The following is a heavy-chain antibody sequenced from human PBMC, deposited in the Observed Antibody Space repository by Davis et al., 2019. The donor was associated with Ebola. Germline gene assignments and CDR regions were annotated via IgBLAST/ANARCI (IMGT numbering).Heavy chain of an antibody. CDR1: GGSISSSSYY. Sequence: MPSETLSLTCTVSGGSISSSSYYWGWIRQPPGKGLEWIGSIYYSGSTYYNPSLKGRVTISVDTFKNQFSLKLSSVTAADTAVYYCARHTGIVATILDYWGQGTLVTVSS. D-gene: IGHD5-12*01. V-gene: IGHV4-39*01. CDR3: ARHTGIVATILDY. J-gene: IGHJ4*02. CDR2: IYYSGST.